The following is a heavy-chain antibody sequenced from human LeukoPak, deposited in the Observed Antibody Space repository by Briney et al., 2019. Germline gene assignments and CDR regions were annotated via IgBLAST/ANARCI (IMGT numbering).Heavy chain of an antibody. CDR1: GGSISSYY. V-gene: IGHV4-59*01. CDR2: IYYSGST. D-gene: IGHD2-2*02. CDR3: ARVVVPAAIDY. Sequence: PSATLSPTCTVSGGSISSYYWSWIRQPPGKGLEWIGYIYYSGSTNYNPSLKSRVTISVDTSKNQFSLKLSSVTAADTAVYYCARVVVPAAIDYWGQGTLVTVSS. J-gene: IGHJ4*02.